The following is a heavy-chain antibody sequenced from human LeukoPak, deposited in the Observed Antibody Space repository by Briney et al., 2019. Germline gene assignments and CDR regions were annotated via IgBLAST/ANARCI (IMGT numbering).Heavy chain of an antibody. CDR3: AKDDASDYDILMSPPDY. Sequence: GGSLRLSCAASGFTFNSYGMHWVRQAPGKGLEWVAVISYDGSNKYYADSVKGRFTISRDNSKNTLYLQMNSLRAEDTAVYYCAKDDASDYDILMSPPDYWGQGTLVTVSS. V-gene: IGHV3-30*18. CDR2: ISYDGSNK. CDR1: GFTFNSYG. D-gene: IGHD3-9*01. J-gene: IGHJ4*02.